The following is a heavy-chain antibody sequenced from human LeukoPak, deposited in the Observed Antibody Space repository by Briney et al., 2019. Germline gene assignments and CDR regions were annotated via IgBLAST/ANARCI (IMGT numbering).Heavy chain of an antibody. J-gene: IGHJ6*02. CDR2: ISSSGSTI. CDR1: GFTFSDYY. Sequence: GGSLRLSGAASGFTFSDYYMSGIRQAPGKGLEWVSYISSSGSTIYYADSVKGRFTISRDNAKNSLYLQMNSLRAKDTAVYYCARSSRVRYYYGMDVWGQGTTVTVSS. CDR3: ARSSRVRYYYGMDV. V-gene: IGHV3-11*01.